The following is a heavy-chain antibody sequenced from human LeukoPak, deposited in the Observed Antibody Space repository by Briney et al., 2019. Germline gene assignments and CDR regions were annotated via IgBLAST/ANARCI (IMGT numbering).Heavy chain of an antibody. CDR3: LRGDRRDY. Sequence: GGSLRLSCEASGFTFNTYSMNWARQAPGKGLEWVSSIDSSGGYMFYADSVKGRFIIYRDNVKDSLYLQMNSLRVEDTAVYYCLRGDRRDYWGQGTLVTVSS. J-gene: IGHJ4*02. V-gene: IGHV3-21*06. CDR2: IDSSGGYM. CDR1: GFTFNTYS.